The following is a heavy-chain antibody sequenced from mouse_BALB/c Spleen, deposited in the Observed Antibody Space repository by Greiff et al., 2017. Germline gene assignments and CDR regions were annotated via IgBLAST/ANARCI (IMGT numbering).Heavy chain of an antibody. CDR2: IWAGGST. Sequence: VKLQESGPGLVAPSQSLSITCTVSGFSLTSYGVHWVRQPPGKGLEWLGVIWAGGSTNYNSALMSRLSISKDNSKSQVFLKMNSLQTDDTAMYYCARGGYGNYVGNYAMDYWGQGTSVTVSS. V-gene: IGHV2-9*02. J-gene: IGHJ4*01. D-gene: IGHD2-1*01. CDR1: GFSLTSYG. CDR3: ARGGYGNYVGNYAMDY.